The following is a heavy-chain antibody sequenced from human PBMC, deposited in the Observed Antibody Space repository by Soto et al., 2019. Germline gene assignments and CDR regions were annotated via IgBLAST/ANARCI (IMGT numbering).Heavy chain of an antibody. J-gene: IGHJ4*02. D-gene: IGHD5-12*01. CDR2: ISSSSSYI. V-gene: IGHV3-21*01. CDR1: GFTFSSYS. Sequence: SGGSLRLSCAASGFTFSSYSMNWVRQAPGKGLEWVSSISSSSSYIYYADSVKGRFTISRDNAKNSLYLQMNSLRAEDTAVYYCARAPKWLRPFDYWGQGTMVTVYS. CDR3: ARAPKWLRPFDY.